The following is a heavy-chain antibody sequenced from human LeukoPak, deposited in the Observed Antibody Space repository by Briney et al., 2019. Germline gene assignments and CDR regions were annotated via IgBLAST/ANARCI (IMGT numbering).Heavy chain of an antibody. CDR2: ISYDGSNK. J-gene: IGHJ6*03. CDR1: GFTFSSYA. CDR3: ARGIVVVPAAIGLTNYYYYMDV. D-gene: IGHD2-2*01. Sequence: GSLRLSCSASGFTFSSYAMHWVRQAPGKGLEWVAVISYDGSNKYYADSVKGRFTISRDNSKNTLYLQMNSLRAEDTAVYYCARGIVVVPAAIGLTNYYYYMDVWGKGTTVTISS. V-gene: IGHV3-30*04.